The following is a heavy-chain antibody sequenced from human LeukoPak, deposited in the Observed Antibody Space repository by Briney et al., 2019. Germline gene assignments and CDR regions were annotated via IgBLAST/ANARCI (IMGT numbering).Heavy chain of an antibody. V-gene: IGHV4-59*01. CDR1: GGSISSYY. Sequence: SETLSLTCTGSGGSISSYYWSWIRQPPGKGLEGFGYIYYSGSTNYNPSLKSRVTISVDTSKNQFSLKLSSVTAADTAVYYCAREGLLEVVGASGDAFDIWGQGTMVTVSS. D-gene: IGHD2-15*01. CDR2: IYYSGST. J-gene: IGHJ3*02. CDR3: AREGLLEVVGASGDAFDI.